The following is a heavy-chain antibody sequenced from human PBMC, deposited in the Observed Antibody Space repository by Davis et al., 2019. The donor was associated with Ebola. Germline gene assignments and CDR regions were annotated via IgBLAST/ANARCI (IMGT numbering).Heavy chain of an antibody. J-gene: IGHJ6*04. CDR3: ARGQLRGSGSYWKTYYYYGMDV. CDR1: GGSFSGYY. CDR2: INHSGST. Sequence: MPSETLSLTCAVYGGSFSGYYWSWIRQPPGKGLEWIGEINHSGSTNYNPSLKSRVTISVDTSKNQFSLKLSSVTAADTAVYYCARGQLRGSGSYWKTYYYYGMDVWGKGTTVTVSS. V-gene: IGHV4-34*01. D-gene: IGHD3-10*01.